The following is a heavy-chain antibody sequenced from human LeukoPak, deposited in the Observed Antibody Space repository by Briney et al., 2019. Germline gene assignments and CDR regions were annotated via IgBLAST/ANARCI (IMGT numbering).Heavy chain of an antibody. CDR3: SSGAWFGELLSPLDY. J-gene: IGHJ4*02. D-gene: IGHD3-10*01. CDR1: GFTFSTYG. CDR2: ISYDGSNK. V-gene: IGHV3-30*03. Sequence: GGSLRLSCAASGFTFSTYGMHWVRQAPGKGLEWVAVISYDGSNKYYADSVKGRFTISRDNSKNTLYLQMNSLRAEDTAVYYCSSGAWFGELLSPLDYWGQGTLVTVSS.